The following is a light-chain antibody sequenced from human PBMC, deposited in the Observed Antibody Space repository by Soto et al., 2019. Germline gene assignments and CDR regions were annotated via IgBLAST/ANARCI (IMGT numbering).Light chain of an antibody. V-gene: IGKV2-28*01. J-gene: IGKJ4*01. CDR2: LAT. Sequence: IVMTQSPLSLAVTPGEPASISCRSSRSLLQTNGNTYLDWYLQKPGQSPQLLISLATNRASGLPDRFSGSGSGTDFTLLISRVEAEDVGVYYCMQALQTPFTFGGGTKVDIK. CDR3: MQALQTPFT. CDR1: RSLLQTNGNTY.